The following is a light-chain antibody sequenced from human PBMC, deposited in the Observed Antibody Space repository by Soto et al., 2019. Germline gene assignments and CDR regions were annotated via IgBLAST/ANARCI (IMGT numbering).Light chain of an antibody. Sequence: QSALTQPASVSGSPGQSITISCTRTSSDVGGYNYVSWYQLHPGKAPKLMIYEVSNRPSGISNRFSASKSGNTASLTISGLQAEDEADYYCFSYTSSTAYVFGTGTKVTVL. CDR3: FSYTSSTAYV. V-gene: IGLV2-14*01. J-gene: IGLJ1*01. CDR2: EVS. CDR1: SSDVGGYNY.